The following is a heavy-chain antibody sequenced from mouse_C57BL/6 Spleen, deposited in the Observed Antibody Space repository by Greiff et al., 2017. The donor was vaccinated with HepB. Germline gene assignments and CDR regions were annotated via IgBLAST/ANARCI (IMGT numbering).Heavy chain of an antibody. J-gene: IGHJ3*01. Sequence: VKLMESGAELMKPGASVKLSCKATGYTFTGYWIEWVKQRPGHGLEWIGEILPGGGSTNYNEKFKGKATFTADTSSNTAYMQLSSLTTEDSAIYYCARSGGAAWFAYWGQGTLVTVSA. CDR1: GYTFTGYW. V-gene: IGHV1-9*01. CDR2: ILPGGGST. D-gene: IGHD3-2*02. CDR3: ARSGGAAWFAY.